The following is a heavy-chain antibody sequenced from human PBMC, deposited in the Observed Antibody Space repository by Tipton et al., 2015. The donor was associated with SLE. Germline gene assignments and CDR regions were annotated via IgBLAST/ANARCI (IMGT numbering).Heavy chain of an antibody. CDR3: GRDLWLTGDLGGGFDY. D-gene: IGHD7-27*01. V-gene: IGHV3-30-3*01. CDR2: ISYDGSNK. J-gene: IGHJ4*02. Sequence: LSLTCAVYGGSFSGYYMSWVRQAPGKGLEWVAVISYDGSNKYYADSVKGRFTISRDNSKNTLYLQMNSLRAEDTAVYYCGRDLWLTGDLGGGFDYWGQGTLVTVSS. CDR1: GGSFSGYY.